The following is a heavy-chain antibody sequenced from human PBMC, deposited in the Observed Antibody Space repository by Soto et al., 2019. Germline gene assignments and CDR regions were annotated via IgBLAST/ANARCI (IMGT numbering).Heavy chain of an antibody. CDR2: LHDSGKT. J-gene: IGHJ1*01. CDR3: ARGGTRGSSFY. Sequence: QVQLQESGPGLVKPSESLSLTCTVSGGSVSSGGYYWSWIRQTPGKGLEWIASLHDSGKTNYNPSINGRVIISLDTSKSQFSLILASVAAADTAVYYCARGGTRGSSFYWGQGTLVTVSS. V-gene: IGHV4-61*08. CDR1: GGSVSSGGYY. D-gene: IGHD6-13*01.